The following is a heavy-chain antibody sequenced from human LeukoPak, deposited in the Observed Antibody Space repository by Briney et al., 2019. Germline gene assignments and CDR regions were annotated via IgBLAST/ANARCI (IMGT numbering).Heavy chain of an antibody. CDR2: ISSRSTTI. CDR1: GFTFSDYH. J-gene: IGHJ3*02. CDR3: ARALQWLATDAFDI. V-gene: IGHV3-11*04. Sequence: GGSLRLSCAASGFTFSDYHMSWVRQAPGKGLEWVSYISSRSTTIYYADSVKGRFTISRDNAKNSLYLQMNSLRVDDTAVYYCARALQWLATDAFDIWGQGTMVTVSS. D-gene: IGHD6-19*01.